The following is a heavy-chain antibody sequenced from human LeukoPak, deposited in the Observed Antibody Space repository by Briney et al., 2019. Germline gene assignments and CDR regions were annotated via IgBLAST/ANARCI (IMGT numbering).Heavy chain of an antibody. D-gene: IGHD3-22*01. V-gene: IGHV4-59*11. CDR1: GGSISSHY. J-gene: IGHJ6*03. CDR3: ARDYYDSGIRNYYMDV. Sequence: PSETLSLTCTVSGGSISSHYWSWIRQPPGKGLEWIGYIYYSGSTNYNPSLKSRVTISVDTSKNQFSLKLSSVTAADTAVYYCARDYYDSGIRNYYMDVWGKGTTVTISS. CDR2: IYYSGST.